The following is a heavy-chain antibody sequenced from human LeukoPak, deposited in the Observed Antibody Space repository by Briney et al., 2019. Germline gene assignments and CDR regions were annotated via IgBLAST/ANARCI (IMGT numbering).Heavy chain of an antibody. J-gene: IGHJ4*02. CDR2: ISAYNGNT. V-gene: IGHV1-18*04. D-gene: IGHD6-13*01. CDR3: ARDPGAAAARHFDY. CDR1: GYTFTSYG. Sequence: GASVKVSRKASGYTFTSYGISWVRQAPGQGLEWMGWISAYNGNTNYAQKLQGRVTMTTDTSTSTAYMELRSLRSDDTAVYYCARDPGAAAARHFDYWGQGTLVTVSS.